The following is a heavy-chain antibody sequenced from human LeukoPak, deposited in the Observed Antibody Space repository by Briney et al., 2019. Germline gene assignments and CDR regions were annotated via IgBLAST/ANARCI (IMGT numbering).Heavy chain of an antibody. CDR2: IYYSGST. CDR1: GGSISSSSYY. CDR3: ARDSYYYDGSGYYLLGAFDI. Sequence: SETLSLTCTVSGGSISSSSYYWGWIRQPPGKGLEWIGSIYYSGSTYYNPSLKSRVTISVDTSKNQFSLKLSSVTAADTAVYYCARDSYYYDGSGYYLLGAFDIWGQGTMVTVSS. V-gene: IGHV4-39*07. D-gene: IGHD3-22*01. J-gene: IGHJ3*02.